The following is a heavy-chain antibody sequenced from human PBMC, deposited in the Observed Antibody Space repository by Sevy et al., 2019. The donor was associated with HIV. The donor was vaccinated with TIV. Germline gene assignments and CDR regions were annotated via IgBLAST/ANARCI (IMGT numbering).Heavy chain of an antibody. CDR2: ISSSSSYI. CDR1: GFTFSSYS. D-gene: IGHD3-16*01. CDR3: ARPQKLTGEPDAFDI. J-gene: IGHJ3*02. Sequence: GGSLRLSCAASGFTFSSYSMNWVRQAPGKGLEWVSSISSSSSYIYYADSLKGRFTISRDNAKNSLYLQMNSLRAEDTAVYFCARPQKLTGEPDAFDIWGQGTMVTVSS. V-gene: IGHV3-21*01.